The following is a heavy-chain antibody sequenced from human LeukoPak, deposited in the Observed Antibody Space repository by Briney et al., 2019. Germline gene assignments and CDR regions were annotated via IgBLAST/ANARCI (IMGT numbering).Heavy chain of an antibody. CDR3: ARDLPRKRGVTKRAFDI. V-gene: IGHV4-4*07. Sequence: SETLSLICTVSGGSISSYYWRWIRQPAGKGLEWIGRIYTSGSTNYNPSLKSRVTMSVDTSKNQFSLKLSSVTAADTAVYYCARDLPRKRGVTKRAFDIWGQGTMVTVSS. J-gene: IGHJ3*02. CDR1: GGSISSYY. CDR2: IYTSGST. D-gene: IGHD4-17*01.